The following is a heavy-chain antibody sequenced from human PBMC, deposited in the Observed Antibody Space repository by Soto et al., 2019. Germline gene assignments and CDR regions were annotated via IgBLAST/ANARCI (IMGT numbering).Heavy chain of an antibody. CDR3: AKEEYYSSSGYYYGLAV. Sequence: PGGSLRLSCAASGFTFSSYAMSWFRQVPGKGLEWVSAISGSGGSTYYADSVKGRFTISRDNSKNTLYLQMNSLRAEDTAVYYCAKEEYYSSSGYYYGLAVWGQGTTVPVSS. CDR1: GFTFSSYA. CDR2: ISGSGGST. V-gene: IGHV3-23*01. J-gene: IGHJ6*02. D-gene: IGHD6-6*01.